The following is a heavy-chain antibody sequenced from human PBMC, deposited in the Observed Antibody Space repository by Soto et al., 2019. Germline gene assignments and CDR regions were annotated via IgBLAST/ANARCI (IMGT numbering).Heavy chain of an antibody. Sequence: PSETLSLTCPVSNGSISSSNWWSWVRQPPGKGLEWIGEIYHSGSTNYNPSLKSRVTISVDKSKNQFSLRLSSVTAADTAVYYCARSESIIAVAGNDAFDIWGQGTMVTVSS. J-gene: IGHJ3*02. CDR3: ARSESIIAVAGNDAFDI. CDR2: IYHSGST. D-gene: IGHD6-19*01. V-gene: IGHV4-4*02. CDR1: NGSISSSNW.